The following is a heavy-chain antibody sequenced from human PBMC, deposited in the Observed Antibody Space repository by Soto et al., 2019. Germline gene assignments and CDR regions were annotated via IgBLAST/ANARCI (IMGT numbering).Heavy chain of an antibody. CDR1: GGSISSGDYY. Sequence: SETLSLTCSVSGGSISSGDYYWTWIRQPPGKGLEWIGYISYSGSTFYSPSLKRRVTISVDRSKNQFSLKLSSVTAADTAVYYCARGQAAAPAMDVWGQGTTVTVSS. CDR3: ARGQAAAPAMDV. J-gene: IGHJ6*02. CDR2: ISYSGST. V-gene: IGHV4-30-4*01. D-gene: IGHD6-13*01.